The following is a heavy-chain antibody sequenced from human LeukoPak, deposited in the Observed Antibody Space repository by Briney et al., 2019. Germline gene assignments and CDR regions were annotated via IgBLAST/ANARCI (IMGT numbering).Heavy chain of an antibody. Sequence: GGSLRLSCTASGFTFSNYGLNWVRQVPGKGLEWVSFIDTSGSYIYYGDSLKGRFTISRDNAKNSLYLQMNSLRAEDTAVYYCASTYYYDSSGYSPEYWGQGTLVTVSS. CDR2: IDTSGSYI. J-gene: IGHJ4*02. D-gene: IGHD3-22*01. V-gene: IGHV3-21*01. CDR3: ASTYYYDSSGYSPEY. CDR1: GFTFSNYG.